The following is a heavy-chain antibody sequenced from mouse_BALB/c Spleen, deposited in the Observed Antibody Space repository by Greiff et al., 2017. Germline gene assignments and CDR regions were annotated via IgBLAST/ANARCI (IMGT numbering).Heavy chain of an antibody. Sequence: EVQLVESGGGLVKPGGSLKLSCAASGFTFSSYAMSWVRQTPEKRLEWVASISSGGSTYYPDSVKGRFTISRDNARNILYLQMSSLRSEDTAMYYCARGDFITTDYYAMDYWGQGTSVTVSS. D-gene: IGHD1-1*01. CDR3: ARGDFITTDYYAMDY. CDR2: ISSGGST. J-gene: IGHJ4*01. V-gene: IGHV5-6-5*01. CDR1: GFTFSSYA.